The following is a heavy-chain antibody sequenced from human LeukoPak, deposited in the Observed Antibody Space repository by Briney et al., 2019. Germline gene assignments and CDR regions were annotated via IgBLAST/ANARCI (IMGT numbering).Heavy chain of an antibody. Sequence: PGGSLRLSCAASGFTFSSYAMHWVRQAPGKGLEWVAVISYDGSNKYYADSVKGRFTISRDNSKNTLYLQMNSLRAEDTAVYYCARDQNEYGDPLGYWGQGTLVTVSS. J-gene: IGHJ4*02. CDR1: GFTFSSYA. D-gene: IGHD4-17*01. V-gene: IGHV3-30*04. CDR2: ISYDGSNK. CDR3: ARDQNEYGDPLGY.